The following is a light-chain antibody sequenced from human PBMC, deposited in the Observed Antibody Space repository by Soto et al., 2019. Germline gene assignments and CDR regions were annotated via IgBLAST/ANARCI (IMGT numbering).Light chain of an antibody. CDR1: QSVRNN. CDR2: GAS. CDR3: QQYDNSWT. Sequence: EIVMTQSPATLSVSPGERVTLSCRASQSVRNNLAWYQQKPGQAPRLLIYGASTRATGIPARFSGSGSGTEFTLTISNLQSEDFAIYYCQQYDNSWTFGQGTKVEV. V-gene: IGKV3-15*01. J-gene: IGKJ1*01.